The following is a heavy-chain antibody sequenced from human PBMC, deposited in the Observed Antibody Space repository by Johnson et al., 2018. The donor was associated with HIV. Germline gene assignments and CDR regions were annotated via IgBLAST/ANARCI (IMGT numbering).Heavy chain of an antibody. CDR2: IRSDGTTK. V-gene: IGHV3-30*02. J-gene: IGHJ3*02. CDR3: AKDLYYYDSSGSVGAFDI. CDR1: GFTFSNYG. Sequence: QVQLVESGGGVVQPGGSLRLSCAASGFTFSNYGMHWVRQAPGKGLEWVAFIRSDGTTKYYQDSVKGRFTISRDNSKNTLYLQMNSLRAEDTAVYYCAKDLYYYDSSGSVGAFDIWGQGTMVTVSS. D-gene: IGHD3-22*01.